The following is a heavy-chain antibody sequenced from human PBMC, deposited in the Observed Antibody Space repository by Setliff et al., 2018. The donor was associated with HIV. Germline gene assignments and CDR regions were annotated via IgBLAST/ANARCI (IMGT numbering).Heavy chain of an antibody. CDR3: ARGSRGYSYAYYYYYMDV. V-gene: IGHV4-59*01. D-gene: IGHD5-18*01. J-gene: IGHJ6*03. CDR1: GDSISNYY. Sequence: PSETLSLTCTVSGDSISNYYWNWIRQPPGKGPEWIGFIYYSGSTIYNPSLKSRVTISVDTSKNEFSLHLTSVTAADAAVYYCARGSRGYSYAYYYYYMDVWGKGTTVTVSS. CDR2: IYYSGST.